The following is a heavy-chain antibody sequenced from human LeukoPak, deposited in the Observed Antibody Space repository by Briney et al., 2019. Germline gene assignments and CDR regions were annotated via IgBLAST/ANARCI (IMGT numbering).Heavy chain of an antibody. V-gene: IGHV4-59*01. CDR3: AKDPPAIRVLFDY. Sequence: SETLSLTCTVSGGSISSDFWSWIRQPPGKGLEWIAYVHYSDNTNYNPSLKSRVTISLDTSKNQFSLMLSSVTAADTAVYYCAKDPPAIRVLFDYWGQGTLVAVSS. J-gene: IGHJ4*02. D-gene: IGHD2-21*02. CDR1: GGSISSDF. CDR2: VHYSDNT.